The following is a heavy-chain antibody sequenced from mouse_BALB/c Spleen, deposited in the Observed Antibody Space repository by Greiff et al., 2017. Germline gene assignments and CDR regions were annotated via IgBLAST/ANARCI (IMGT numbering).Heavy chain of an antibody. Sequence: EVQLQQSGAELVRSGASVKLSCTASGFNIKDYYMHWVKQRPEQGLEWIGWIDPENGDTEYAPKFQGKATMTADTSSNTAYLQLSSLTSEDTAVYYCKVMTDSYYFDYWGQGTTLTVSS. V-gene: IGHV14-4*02. D-gene: IGHD2-13*01. CDR2: IDPENGDT. CDR1: GFNIKDYY. CDR3: KVMTDSYYFDY. J-gene: IGHJ2*01.